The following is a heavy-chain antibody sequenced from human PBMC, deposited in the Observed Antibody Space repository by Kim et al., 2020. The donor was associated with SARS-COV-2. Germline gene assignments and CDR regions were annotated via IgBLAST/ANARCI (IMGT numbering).Heavy chain of an antibody. CDR2: IYYSGST. V-gene: IGHV4-59*01. D-gene: IGHD5-12*01. Sequence: SETLSLTCTVSGGSISSYYWSWIRQPPGKGLEWIGYIYYSGSTNYNPSLKSRVTISVDTSKNQFSLKLSSVTAADTAVYYCATSRDGYNYLRFDYWGQGTLVTVSS. CDR3: ATSRDGYNYLRFDY. J-gene: IGHJ4*02. CDR1: GGSISSYY.